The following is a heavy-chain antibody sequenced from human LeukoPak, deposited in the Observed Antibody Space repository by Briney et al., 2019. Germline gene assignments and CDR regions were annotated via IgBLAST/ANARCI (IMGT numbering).Heavy chain of an antibody. CDR2: IHYSGST. D-gene: IGHD3-3*01. V-gene: IGHV4-61*05. CDR3: ARADFWSGYYLFDY. CDR1: GGSISSSSYY. Sequence: SETLSLTCTVSGGSISSSSYYWGWIRQPPGKGLEWIGYIHYSGSTNYNPSLKSRVTISVDTSKNQFSLKLSSVTAADTAVYYCARADFWSGYYLFDYWGQGTLVTVSS. J-gene: IGHJ4*02.